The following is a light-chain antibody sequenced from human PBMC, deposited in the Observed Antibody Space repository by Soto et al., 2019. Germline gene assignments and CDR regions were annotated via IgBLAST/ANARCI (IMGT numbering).Light chain of an antibody. CDR2: DVS. Sequence: QSVLTQPASVSGSPGQSISISCTGTSIGVGGYNYVSWYQQHPGKAPKLMIYDVSNRPSGVSNRFSGSKSGNTASLTISGLHAEDEADYYCSSYTSSSTLKVFGGGTKLTVL. V-gene: IGLV2-14*01. J-gene: IGLJ2*01. CDR3: SSYTSSSTLKV. CDR1: SIGVGGYNY.